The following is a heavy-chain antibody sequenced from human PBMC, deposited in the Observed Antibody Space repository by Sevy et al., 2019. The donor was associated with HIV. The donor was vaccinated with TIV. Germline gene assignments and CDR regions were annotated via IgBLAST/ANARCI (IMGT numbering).Heavy chain of an antibody. V-gene: IGHV3-7*01. CDR2: IKQDMSEK. Sequence: GGSLRLSCAASGFTFSSYWMTWVRQAPGKGLEWVANIKQDMSEKYYADSVKGRFTISRDNARNSLYLQMESLRAEDTAVYYCARAQQVTMLVVVGGLYFDFWGQGTLVTVSS. J-gene: IGHJ4*02. D-gene: IGHD3-22*01. CDR1: GFTFSSYW. CDR3: ARAQQVTMLVVVGGLYFDF.